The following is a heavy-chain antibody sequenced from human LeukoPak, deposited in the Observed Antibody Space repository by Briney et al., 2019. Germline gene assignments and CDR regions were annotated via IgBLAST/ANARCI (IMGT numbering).Heavy chain of an antibody. D-gene: IGHD2-2*01. Sequence: GASVKVSCKASGGTFSSYAISWVRQAPGQGLEWMGGIIPIFGTANYAQKFQGRVTITTDESTSTAYMELSSLRSEDTAVYYCASYKGYCSSTSCYDYYYYMDVWGKGTTVTVSS. CDR3: ASYKGYCSSTSCYDYYYYMDV. CDR2: IIPIFGTA. V-gene: IGHV1-69*05. CDR1: GGTFSSYA. J-gene: IGHJ6*03.